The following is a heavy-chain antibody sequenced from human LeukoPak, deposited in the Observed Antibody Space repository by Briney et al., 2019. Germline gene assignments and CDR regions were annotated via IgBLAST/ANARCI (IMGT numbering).Heavy chain of an antibody. CDR1: GYAFSNHY. Sequence: GASVKVSCKASGYAFSNHYIHWVRQAPGQGLEWMGIITPGGEGTKYAQKFRGRVSMTTDTSTRTVYLSLSSLRSEDTAVYHCARAKTVNGDLDYWGQGTLVTVSS. CDR3: ARAKTVNGDLDY. CDR2: ITPGGEGT. V-gene: IGHV1-46*01. J-gene: IGHJ4*02. D-gene: IGHD7-27*01.